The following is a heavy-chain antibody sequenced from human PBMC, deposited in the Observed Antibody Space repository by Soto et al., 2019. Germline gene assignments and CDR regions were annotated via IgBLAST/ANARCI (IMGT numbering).Heavy chain of an antibody. D-gene: IGHD1-26*01. CDR2: IYYSGST. J-gene: IGHJ4*02. V-gene: IGHV4-59*01. CDR1: GGSISSYY. Sequence: SETLSLTCTVSGGSISSYYWSWIRQPPGKGLEWIGYIYYSGSTNYNPSLKSRVTISVDTSKNQFSLKLSSVTAADTAVYYCARVSGPVRPAYSGSYSFDYWGQGTLVTVSS. CDR3: ARVSGPVRPAYSGSYSFDY.